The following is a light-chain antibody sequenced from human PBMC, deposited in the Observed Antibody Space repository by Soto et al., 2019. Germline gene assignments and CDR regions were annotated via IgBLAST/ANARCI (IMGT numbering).Light chain of an antibody. CDR3: QQLNSYPLT. CDR1: QSVSSN. V-gene: IGKV3-15*01. J-gene: IGKJ4*01. CDR2: GAS. Sequence: EIVMTQSPATLSVSPGEGATLSCRASQSVSSNLAWYQQKPGQAPRLLIYGASTRATGIPARFSGSGSGTEFTLTISSLQSEDFATYYCQQLNSYPLTFGGGTKVDIK.